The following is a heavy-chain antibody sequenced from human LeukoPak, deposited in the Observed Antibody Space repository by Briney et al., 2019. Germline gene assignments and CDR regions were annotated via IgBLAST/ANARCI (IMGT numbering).Heavy chain of an antibody. CDR3: ARAGVTYYFDY. Sequence: PSETLSLTCTVSGGSISGYYWSWIRQPPGKGLEWIGYIYYSGSTNYNPSLKSRVTISVDTSKNQFSLKLSSVTAADTAVYYCARAGVTYYFDYWGQGTLVTVSS. CDR1: GGSISGYY. D-gene: IGHD2-8*01. J-gene: IGHJ4*02. CDR2: IYYSGST. V-gene: IGHV4-59*01.